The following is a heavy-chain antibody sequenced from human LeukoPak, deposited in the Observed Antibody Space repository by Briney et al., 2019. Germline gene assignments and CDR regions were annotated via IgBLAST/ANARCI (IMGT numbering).Heavy chain of an antibody. CDR1: GFTFSGYA. D-gene: IGHD3-9*01. CDR3: AKDGDDIWTGCFDY. J-gene: IGHJ4*02. Sequence: RGSLRLSCAASGFTFSGYAMSWVRQAPGKGLEWVSAISGSGGSTYYADSVKGRFTISRDNSKNTLYLQMNSLRAEDTAVYYCAKDGDDIWTGCFDYWGQGTLVTVSS. CDR2: ISGSGGST. V-gene: IGHV3-23*01.